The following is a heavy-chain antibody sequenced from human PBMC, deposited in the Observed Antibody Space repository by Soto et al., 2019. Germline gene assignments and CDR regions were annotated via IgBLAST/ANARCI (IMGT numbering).Heavy chain of an antibody. D-gene: IGHD6-13*01. CDR1: GFTFSSYA. J-gene: IGHJ4*02. CDR2: ISGSGGST. V-gene: IGHV3-23*01. Sequence: VQLLESGGGLVQPGGSLRLSCAASGFTFSSYAMSWVRQAPGKGLEWVSAISGSGGSTYYAASVKGRFTISRDNSKNTLYLQMNSLRAEDTAVYYCGKSVAAAGNFAYWGQGTLVTVSS. CDR3: GKSVAAAGNFAY.